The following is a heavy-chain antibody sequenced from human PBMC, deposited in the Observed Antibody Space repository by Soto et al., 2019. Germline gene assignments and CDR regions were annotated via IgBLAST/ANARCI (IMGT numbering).Heavy chain of an antibody. CDR3: ARGDYGDFRKYYYGMDV. D-gene: IGHD4-17*01. V-gene: IGHV4-59*01. Sequence: SETLSLTCTVSGGSISSYYWSWIRQPPGKGLEWIGYIYYSGSTNYNPSLKSRVTISFDTSKNQFSLKLSSVTAADTAVYYCARGDYGDFRKYYYGMDVWGQGTTVTVSS. CDR2: IYYSGST. J-gene: IGHJ6*02. CDR1: GGSISSYY.